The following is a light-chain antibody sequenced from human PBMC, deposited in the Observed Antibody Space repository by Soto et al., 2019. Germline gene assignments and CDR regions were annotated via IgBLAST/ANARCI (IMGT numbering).Light chain of an antibody. CDR2: DAS. V-gene: IGKV1-39*01. CDR3: QQSYSTPIT. CDR1: QAISTH. Sequence: IQLTQSPSSLSASVGDRVTISCRASQAISTHLAWFAQKPGRAPQLLIYDASTLHSGVPSRFSGSGSGTDFTLTISSLQPEDFATYYCQQSYSTPITFGGGTKVDIK. J-gene: IGKJ4*01.